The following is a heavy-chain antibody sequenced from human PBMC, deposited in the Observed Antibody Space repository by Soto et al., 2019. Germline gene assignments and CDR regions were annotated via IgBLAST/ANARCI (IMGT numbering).Heavy chain of an antibody. CDR3: AKDRGNYEYVWGSYRDAFDI. CDR1: GFRFSSYA. CDR2: VSGSGRST. Sequence: EVQLLESGGGLVQPGGSLRLSCAASGFRFSSYAMNWVRQAPGKGLEWVSAVSGSGRSTDYADSVKGRFTISRDNSKKTLYLQMNSLRAEDTAVYYCAKDRGNYEYVWGSYRDAFDIWGQGTTVTVSS. J-gene: IGHJ3*02. V-gene: IGHV3-23*01. D-gene: IGHD3-16*02.